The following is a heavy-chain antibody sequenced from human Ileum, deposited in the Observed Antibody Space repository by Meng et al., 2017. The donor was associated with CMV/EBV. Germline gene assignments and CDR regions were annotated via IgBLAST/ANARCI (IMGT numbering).Heavy chain of an antibody. D-gene: IGHD1-26*01. CDR2: IGGRDDTT. V-gene: IGHV3-23*01. CDR1: GFTLSSYA. J-gene: IGHJ4*02. Sequence: GESLKISCAASGFTLSSYAMGWVRQAPGKGLQWVSDIGGRDDTTFYADSVKGRFTISRDNSKNTLYLQMNSLRAEDTAVYYCAKGCGSYMVGIDYWGQGTLVTVSS. CDR3: AKGCGSYMVGIDY.